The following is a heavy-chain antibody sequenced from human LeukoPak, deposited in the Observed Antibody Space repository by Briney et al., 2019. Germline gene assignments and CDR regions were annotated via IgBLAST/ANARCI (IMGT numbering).Heavy chain of an antibody. CDR1: GYSFTSHD. V-gene: IGHV1-8*01. D-gene: IGHD3-22*01. CDR3: ARYYDGSGYYYY. Sequence: ASVKVSCKASGYSFTSHDINWVRQATGQGLEWMGWMNPNSGNTGYAGKFQGRVTMTRNTSINTAYMELSSLRSEDAAVYYCARYYDGSGYYYYWGQGTLVAVSS. J-gene: IGHJ4*02. CDR2: MNPNSGNT.